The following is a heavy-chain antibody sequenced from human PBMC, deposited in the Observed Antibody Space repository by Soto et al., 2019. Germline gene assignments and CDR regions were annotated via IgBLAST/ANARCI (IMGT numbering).Heavy chain of an antibody. CDR1: GGSIRSGGCY. V-gene: IGHV4-61*08. CDR2: IYYSGST. J-gene: IGHJ5*02. D-gene: IGHD5-18*01. Sequence: PSETMSLTCTVAGGSIRSGGCYWSWNRQPPGKGLESIGYIYYSGSTNYNPSLKSRVTISVDTSKSQFSLKLSSVTAADTAVYYCAKDSGYNYGYFRWFDPWGQGTLVTVSS. CDR3: AKDSGYNYGYFRWFDP.